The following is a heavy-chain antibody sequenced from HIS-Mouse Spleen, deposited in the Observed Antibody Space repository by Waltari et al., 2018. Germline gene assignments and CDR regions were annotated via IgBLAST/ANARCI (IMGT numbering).Heavy chain of an antibody. D-gene: IGHD6-13*01. CDR3: AREIPYSSSWYDWYFDL. Sequence: QLQLQDSAPGLVKPSETPSLTCTVSGASISSSSYYRGWIRQPPGKGLERNGSIYYSGSTYYNPSLKSRVTISVDTSKNQFSLKLSSVTAADTAVYYCAREIPYSSSWYDWYFDLWGRGTLVTVSS. CDR2: IYYSGST. J-gene: IGHJ2*01. CDR1: GASISSSSYY. V-gene: IGHV4-39*07.